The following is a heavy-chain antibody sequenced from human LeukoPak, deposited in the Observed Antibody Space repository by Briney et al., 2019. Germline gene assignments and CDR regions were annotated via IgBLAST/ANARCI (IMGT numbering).Heavy chain of an antibody. J-gene: IGHJ5*02. CDR1: GITFSSYA. CDR2: ISYDGSNK. Sequence: GGSLRLSCAASGITFSSYAMHWVRQAPGKGLEWVAVISYDGSNKYYADSVKGRFTISRDNSKNTLYLQMNSLRAEDTAVYYCASLSTLIAAAGKNWFDPWGQGTLVTVSS. D-gene: IGHD6-13*01. V-gene: IGHV3-30*04. CDR3: ASLSTLIAAAGKNWFDP.